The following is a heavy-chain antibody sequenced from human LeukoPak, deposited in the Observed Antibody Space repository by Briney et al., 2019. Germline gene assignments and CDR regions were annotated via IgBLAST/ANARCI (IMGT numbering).Heavy chain of an antibody. Sequence: PGGSLRLSCAASGFTLSSYAMSWVRQAPGKGLEWVSAISGSGGSTYYADSVKGRFTISRDNSKNTLYLQMNSLRAEDTAVYYCAKDAYCSGGSCYSLIYYYYGMDVWGQGTTVTVSS. CDR2: ISGSGGST. D-gene: IGHD2-15*01. J-gene: IGHJ6*02. V-gene: IGHV3-23*01. CDR3: AKDAYCSGGSCYSLIYYYYGMDV. CDR1: GFTLSSYA.